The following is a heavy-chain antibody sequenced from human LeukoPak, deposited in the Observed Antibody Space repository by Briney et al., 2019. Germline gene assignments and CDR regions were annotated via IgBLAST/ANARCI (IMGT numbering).Heavy chain of an antibody. Sequence: GGSLRLSCAASGFTFSSYGTHWVRQAPGKGLEWVAVISYDGSNKYYADSVKGRFTISRDNSKNTLYLQMNSLRAEDTAVYYCAKADTAMATGMFDYWGQGTLVTVSS. V-gene: IGHV3-30*18. J-gene: IGHJ4*02. D-gene: IGHD5-18*01. CDR1: GFTFSSYG. CDR2: ISYDGSNK. CDR3: AKADTAMATGMFDY.